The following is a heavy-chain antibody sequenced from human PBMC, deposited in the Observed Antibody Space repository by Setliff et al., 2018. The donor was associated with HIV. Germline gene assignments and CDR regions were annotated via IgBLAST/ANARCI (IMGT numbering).Heavy chain of an antibody. Sequence: SETLSLTCTVSGGSISGHYWSWIRQPPGKGLEWIGYIYTSGSTNSNPTLKSRVTLSVDTSKNQFSLKLSSVTAADTAVYYCARHSPSDYWGQGTLVTVSS. CDR1: GGSISGHY. CDR2: IYTSGST. J-gene: IGHJ4*02. CDR3: ARHSPSDY. V-gene: IGHV4-4*09.